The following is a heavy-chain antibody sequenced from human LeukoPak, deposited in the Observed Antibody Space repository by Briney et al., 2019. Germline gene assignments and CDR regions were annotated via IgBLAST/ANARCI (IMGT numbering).Heavy chain of an antibody. J-gene: IGHJ6*03. CDR3: AKVYSSSRPKYYYYYMDV. D-gene: IGHD6-6*01. V-gene: IGHV3-23*01. Sequence: PGGSLRLSCAASGFTLSGHTMTWLRQAPGEGLEWVSIIGGRDDRTYYADSVKGRFTISRDNPNNNLYLHMNSLRAEDTAVYYCAKVYSSSRPKYYYYYMDVWGKGTTVTVSS. CDR2: IGGRDDRT. CDR1: GFTLSGHT.